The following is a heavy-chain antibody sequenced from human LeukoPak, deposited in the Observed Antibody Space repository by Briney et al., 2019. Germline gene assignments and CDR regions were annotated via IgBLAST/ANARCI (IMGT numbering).Heavy chain of an antibody. Sequence: GGSLRLSCAASGFTFSSYSMNWVRQAPGKGLEWVSYISSSSSTIYYADSVKGRFTISRDNSKNTVDLQMNSLRFEDTAVYYCAREYSGGWRHFGYWGQGTLVTVSP. V-gene: IGHV3-48*01. J-gene: IGHJ4*02. D-gene: IGHD5-12*01. CDR2: ISSSSSTI. CDR1: GFTFSSYS. CDR3: AREYSGGWRHFGY.